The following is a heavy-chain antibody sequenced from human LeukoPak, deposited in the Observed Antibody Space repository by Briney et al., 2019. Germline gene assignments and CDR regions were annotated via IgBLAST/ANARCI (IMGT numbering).Heavy chain of an antibody. J-gene: IGHJ3*02. Sequence: SETLSLTCAVYGGSFSGYYWSWIRQPPGKGLEWIGEINHSGSTNYNPSLKSRVTISVDASKNQFSLKLSSVTAADTAVYYCAWTYDSSGHEGFDIWGQGTMVTVSS. D-gene: IGHD3-22*01. V-gene: IGHV4-34*01. CDR1: GGSFSGYY. CDR3: AWTYDSSGHEGFDI. CDR2: INHSGST.